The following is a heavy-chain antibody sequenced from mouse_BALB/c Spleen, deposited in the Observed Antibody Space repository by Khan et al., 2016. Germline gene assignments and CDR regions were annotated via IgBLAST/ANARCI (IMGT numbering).Heavy chain of an antibody. V-gene: IGHV14-4*02. CDR3: NAVYYDSASDF. CDR1: GFNIKDYY. Sequence: VQLQQSGAELVRSGASVKLSCTASGFNIKDYYMHWVKQRPEQGLEWIGWIDPDNGDTEYDPKFQGKATMTADTSSNTAYLQFNSLTSEDTAFYYCNAVYYDSASDFWGLGPTLTVSS. CDR2: IDPDNGDT. J-gene: IGHJ2*01. D-gene: IGHD2-4*01.